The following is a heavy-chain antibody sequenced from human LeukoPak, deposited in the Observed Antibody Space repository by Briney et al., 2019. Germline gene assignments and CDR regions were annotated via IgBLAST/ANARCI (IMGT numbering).Heavy chain of an antibody. CDR2: FDPEDDET. J-gene: IGHJ4*02. V-gene: IGHV1-24*01. D-gene: IGHD1-7*01. CDR3: ATHGDNWIYIQVDY. CDR1: EYTLTELS. Sequence: GASEKVSCKVSEYTLTELSMHWVRQAPGKGLEWIGGFDPEDDETIYAQKFQGRVSMTEYTSTDTAYMELRSLRSEETAVYYCATHGDNWIYIQVDYWGQGTLVTVSS.